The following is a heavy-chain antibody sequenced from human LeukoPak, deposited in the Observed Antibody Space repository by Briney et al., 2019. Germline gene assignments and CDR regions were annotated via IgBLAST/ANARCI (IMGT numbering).Heavy chain of an antibody. V-gene: IGHV4-34*01. CDR2: INHSGST. Sequence: NPSETLSLTCAVYGGSFSGYYWSWIRQPPGKGLEWIGEINHSGSTNYNPSLKSRVTISVDTSKNQFSLKLGSVTAADTAVYYCARGRRYYDSSGYPYWGQGTLVTVSS. CDR3: ARGRRYYDSSGYPY. J-gene: IGHJ4*02. D-gene: IGHD3-22*01. CDR1: GGSFSGYY.